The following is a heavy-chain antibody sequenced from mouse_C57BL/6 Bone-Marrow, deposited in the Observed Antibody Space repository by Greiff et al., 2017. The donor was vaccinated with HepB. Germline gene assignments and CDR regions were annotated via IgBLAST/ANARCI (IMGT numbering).Heavy chain of an antibody. D-gene: IGHD1-1*01. CDR3: ARRGTTVVGYFDY. Sequence: VQLQQSGPELVKPGASVKISCKASGYAFSSSWMNWVKQRPGKGLEWIGRIYPGDGDTNYNGKFKGKATLTADKSSSTAYMQLSSLTSEDSAVYFCARRGTTVVGYFDYWGQGTTLTVSS. V-gene: IGHV1-82*01. CDR2: IYPGDGDT. J-gene: IGHJ2*01. CDR1: GYAFSSSW.